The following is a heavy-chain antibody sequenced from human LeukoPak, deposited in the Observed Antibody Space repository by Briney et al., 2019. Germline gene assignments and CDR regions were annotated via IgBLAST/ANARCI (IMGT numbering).Heavy chain of an antibody. CDR1: GGSSSGYY. CDR2: INHSGST. V-gene: IGHV4-34*01. CDR3: ARGPVGNYGDYLADY. J-gene: IGHJ4*02. Sequence: SETLSLTCAVYGGSSSGYYWSWIRQPPGKGLEWIGEINHSGSTNYNPSLKSRVTISVDTSKNQFSLKLSSVTAADTAVYYCARGPVGNYGDYLADYWGQGTLVTVSS. D-gene: IGHD4-17*01.